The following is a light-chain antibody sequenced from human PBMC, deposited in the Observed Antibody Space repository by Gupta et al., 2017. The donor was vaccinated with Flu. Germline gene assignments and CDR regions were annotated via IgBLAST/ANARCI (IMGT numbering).Light chain of an antibody. J-gene: IGKJ4*01. CDR2: TAS. V-gene: IGKV1-16*01. CDR3: QQYESYPLT. CDR1: QDIDTY. Sequence: GDRVTITCRASQDIDTYLVWFQQKPGEVPKSLLYTASRLQSGVPSRFSGSGSGTDFTLTISNLQPEDFATYYCQQYESYPLTFGGGTKVEIK.